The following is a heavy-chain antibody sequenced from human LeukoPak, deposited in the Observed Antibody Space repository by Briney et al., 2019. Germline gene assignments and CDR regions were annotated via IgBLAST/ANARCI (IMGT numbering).Heavy chain of an antibody. D-gene: IGHD2-15*01. J-gene: IGHJ4*02. Sequence: GGSLRLSCAASGFTFSSYAMTWVRRAPGKRLEWVSTIGGSDGRTYYADSVKGRFTISRDNSKNTLYLQMNGLRAEDTAVYYCAKVEHGGGFLFFDYCGQGTPVTVSS. CDR1: GFTFSSYA. V-gene: IGHV3-23*01. CDR2: IGGSDGRT. CDR3: AKVEHGGGFLFFDY.